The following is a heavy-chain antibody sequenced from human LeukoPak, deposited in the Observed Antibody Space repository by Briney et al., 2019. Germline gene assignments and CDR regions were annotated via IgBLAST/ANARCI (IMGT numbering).Heavy chain of an antibody. Sequence: SQTLSLTCAVSGDSVSSNTAAWNWIRQSPSRGLEWLGRTYYRSKWYNDYAVSVKSRININPDTSKDQFSLQLNSVTPEDTAMYYCARGRGANQPIGYWGQGTLVTVSS. J-gene: IGHJ4*02. D-gene: IGHD4/OR15-4a*01. CDR2: TYYRSKWYN. CDR1: GDSVSSNTAA. V-gene: IGHV6-1*01. CDR3: ARGRGANQPIGY.